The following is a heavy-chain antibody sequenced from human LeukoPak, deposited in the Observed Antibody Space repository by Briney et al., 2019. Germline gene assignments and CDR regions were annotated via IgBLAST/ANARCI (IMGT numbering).Heavy chain of an antibody. CDR1: GFTFSNYA. V-gene: IGHV3-69-1*01. D-gene: IGHD2-2*01. CDR3: ARDTFQPGLIDS. J-gene: IGHJ4*02. Sequence: PGGSLRLSCAASGFTFSNYAMMWVRQAPGQGLEWVSAITSGGAPRYADSVKGRFTISRDNARNTLYLQLSSLRAEDSAVYYCARDTFQPGLIDSWGQGTLVTVSS. CDR2: ITSGGAP.